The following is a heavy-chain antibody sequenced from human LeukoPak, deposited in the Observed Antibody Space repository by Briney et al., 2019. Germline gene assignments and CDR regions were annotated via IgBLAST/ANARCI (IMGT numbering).Heavy chain of an antibody. CDR3: ARDPGYDFWSGYRYYYYGMDV. CDR1: GYTFTGYY. D-gene: IGHD3-3*01. CDR2: INPNSGGT. J-gene: IGHJ6*02. V-gene: IGHV1-2*06. Sequence: ASVKVSCKASGYTFTGYYMHWVRQAPGQGLEWMGRINPNSGGTNYAQKFQGRVAMTRDTSISTAYMELSSLRSDDTAVYYCARDPGYDFWSGYRYYYYGMDVWGQGTTVTVSS.